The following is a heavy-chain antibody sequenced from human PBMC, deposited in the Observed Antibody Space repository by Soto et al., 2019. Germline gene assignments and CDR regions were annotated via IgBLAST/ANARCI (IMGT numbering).Heavy chain of an antibody. CDR2: ISAYNGAT. V-gene: IGHV1-18*01. Sequence: QVHLVQSGAKVKMPGASVKVSCKASGFTFTSYAITWVRQAPGQGLEWMGWISAYNGATNYAQNFQGRVTMTTDSSTSTAYMELGSLTSDDTAVYFCARDFTGWPPDGVDSWGQGTLIIVSA. CDR3: ARDFTGWPPDGVDS. J-gene: IGHJ4*02. CDR1: GFTFTSYA. D-gene: IGHD3-16*01.